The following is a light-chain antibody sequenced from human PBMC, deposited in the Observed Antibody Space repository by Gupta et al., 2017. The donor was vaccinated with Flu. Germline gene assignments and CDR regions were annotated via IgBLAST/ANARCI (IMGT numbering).Light chain of an antibody. Sequence: EIVLTQSPGSLSLSPGERATLSCRASQGVTSTYFAWYQQKPGQAPRLLIYGASRRATGIPDRFRGSGSGTDFTLTISRREPEDFAVYYCQQYGCSLPYTFGQGTKLEIK. J-gene: IGKJ2*01. CDR2: GAS. CDR3: QQYGCSLPYT. V-gene: IGKV3-20*01. CDR1: QGVTSTY.